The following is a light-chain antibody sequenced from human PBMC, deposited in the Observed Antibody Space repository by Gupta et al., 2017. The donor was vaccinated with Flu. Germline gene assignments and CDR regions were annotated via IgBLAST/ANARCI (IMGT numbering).Light chain of an antibody. CDR2: ATS. CDR1: QSISAN. V-gene: IGKV3-15*01. J-gene: IGKJ2*01. Sequence: EILMTQSPAPLSVSPGDRVTLSCRASQSISANLAWYQQKPGQAPRLLIYATSSRATGVPARFSGSGSGTEFTLTISSRQSEDFAVYYCQQDKDLPPYTFGQGTKMEI. CDR3: QQDKDLPPYT.